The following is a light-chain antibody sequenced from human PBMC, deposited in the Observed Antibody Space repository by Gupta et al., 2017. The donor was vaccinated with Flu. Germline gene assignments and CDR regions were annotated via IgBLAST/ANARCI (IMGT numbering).Light chain of an antibody. J-gene: IGKJ4*01. Sequence: DLPLPPSPSFLSASVGVRVTVTCRASHPIHNYLAWYQQKPGTGPKRLIYAASTLQSGVPSRFSGSGSGTEFTLTIGSLQPEDSATYYCQQVKSYPLTFGGGTKVEIK. CDR1: HPIHNY. CDR2: AAS. CDR3: QQVKSYPLT. V-gene: IGKV1-9*01.